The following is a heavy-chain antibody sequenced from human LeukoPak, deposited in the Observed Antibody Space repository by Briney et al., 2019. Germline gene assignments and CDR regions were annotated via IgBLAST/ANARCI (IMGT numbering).Heavy chain of an antibody. CDR3: ARLGESSSRLYYFDY. CDR2: FHYSGSS. J-gene: IGHJ4*02. Sequence: SETLSLTCTVSGGSISSYYWSWIRQPPGKGLEWIWYFHYSGSSTYNPSPKSRVTISVATSRNQFSLKLSSVTAADTAEYYCARLGESSSRLYYFDYWGQGTLVTVSS. D-gene: IGHD6-6*01. V-gene: IGHV4-59*08. CDR1: GGSISSYY.